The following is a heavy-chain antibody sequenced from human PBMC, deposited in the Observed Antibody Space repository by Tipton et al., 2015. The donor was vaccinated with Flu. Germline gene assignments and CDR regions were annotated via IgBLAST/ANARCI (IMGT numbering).Heavy chain of an antibody. V-gene: IGHV4-59*01. CDR2: IYYRGST. J-gene: IGHJ3*02. CDR1: GGSISSYY. Sequence: TLSLTCTVSGGSISSYYWSWIRQPPGKGLEWIGYIYYRGSTNYNPSLKSRVTISADTSTNQFSLKLSSVTAAATAVHYCARDGDGYTEAGFEMWGQGTMVTVSS. CDR3: ARDGDGYTEAGFEM. D-gene: IGHD5-24*01.